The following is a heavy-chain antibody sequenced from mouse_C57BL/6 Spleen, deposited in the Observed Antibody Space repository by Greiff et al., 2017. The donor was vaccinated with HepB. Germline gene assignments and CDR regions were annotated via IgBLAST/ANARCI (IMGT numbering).Heavy chain of an antibody. CDR2: INPNNGGT. D-gene: IGHD1-1*01. J-gene: IGHJ1*03. V-gene: IGHV1-18*01. Sequence: EVQLQQSGPELVKPGASVKIPCKASGYTFTDYNMDWVKQSHGKSLEWIGDINPNNGGTIYNQKFKGKATLTVDKSSSTAYMELRSLTSEDTAVYYCARSDYGSSYDRYFDVWGTGTTVTVSS. CDR3: ARSDYGSSYDRYFDV. CDR1: GYTFTDYN.